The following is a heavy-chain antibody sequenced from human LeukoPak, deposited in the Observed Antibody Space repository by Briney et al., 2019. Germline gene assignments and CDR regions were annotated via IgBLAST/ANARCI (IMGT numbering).Heavy chain of an antibody. V-gene: IGHV1-2*02. J-gene: IGHJ6*02. Sequence: ASVKVSCKASGYTFTGYYMHWVRQAPGQGLEWMGWINPNSGGTNYAQKFQGRVTMTRDTSISTAYMELSRLRFDDTAVYYCARDSKRIFGVVAKSYGMDVWGQGTTVTVSS. CDR1: GYTFTGYY. CDR3: ARDSKRIFGVVAKSYGMDV. D-gene: IGHD3-3*01. CDR2: INPNSGGT.